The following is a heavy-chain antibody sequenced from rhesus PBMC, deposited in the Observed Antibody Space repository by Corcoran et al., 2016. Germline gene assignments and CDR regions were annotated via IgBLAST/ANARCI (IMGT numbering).Heavy chain of an antibody. CDR2: IGGSRDST. D-gene: IGHD6S26*01. CDR3: VRDGCHSSGGSGFSRFDV. CDR1: GYPISSDYG. J-gene: IGHJ5-1*01. Sequence: QVQLQESGPGLVKSSETLFLSCAVSGYPISSDYGWTCIRQFPGRGLEWIGEIGGSRDSTKNNPAPKMIGTITKETSKKQVSLNLSSVTAADTAAYYCVRDGCHSSGGSGFSRFDVWGPGVLVTVSS. V-gene: IGHV4-127*01.